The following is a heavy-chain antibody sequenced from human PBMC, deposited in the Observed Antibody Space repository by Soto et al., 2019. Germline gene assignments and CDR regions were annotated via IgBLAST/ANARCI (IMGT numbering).Heavy chain of an antibody. CDR1: GGTFSSYA. Sequence: SVKVSCKASGGTFSSYAISWVRQAPGQGLEWMGGIIPIFGTANYAQKFQGRVTITADESTSTAYMELSSLRSEDTAVYYCARSRRDGYNFIFDYWGQGTLVTVS. D-gene: IGHD5-12*01. CDR2: IIPIFGTA. V-gene: IGHV1-69*13. J-gene: IGHJ4*02. CDR3: ARSRRDGYNFIFDY.